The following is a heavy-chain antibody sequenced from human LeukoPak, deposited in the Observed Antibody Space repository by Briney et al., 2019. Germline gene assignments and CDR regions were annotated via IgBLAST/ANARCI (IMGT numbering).Heavy chain of an antibody. CDR3: ASQGDGYNGPFDY. V-gene: IGHV4-39*07. Sequence: SETLSLTCTVSGGSISSSSYYWGWIRQPPGKGLEWIGSISYSGITYYNPSLKTRVTISVDTSKNQFSLKLSSVTAADTAVYYCASQGDGYNGPFDYWGQGTLVTVSS. CDR1: GGSISSSSYY. CDR2: ISYSGIT. J-gene: IGHJ4*02. D-gene: IGHD5-24*01.